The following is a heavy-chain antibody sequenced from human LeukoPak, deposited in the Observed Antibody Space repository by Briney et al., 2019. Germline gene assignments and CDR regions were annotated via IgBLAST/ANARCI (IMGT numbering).Heavy chain of an antibody. CDR1: GYTFTSFG. CDR2: ISAYNGNT. D-gene: IGHD3-10*01. V-gene: IGHV1-18*01. Sequence: ASVKVSCKASGYTFTSFGISWVRQAPGQGLEWMGWISAYNGNTSYAQNLQGRVSMTTDTSTSTAYMELSSLRSDDTAVYYCAMGASGYYYGMDVWGQGTTVTVSS. CDR3: AMGASGYYYGMDV. J-gene: IGHJ6*02.